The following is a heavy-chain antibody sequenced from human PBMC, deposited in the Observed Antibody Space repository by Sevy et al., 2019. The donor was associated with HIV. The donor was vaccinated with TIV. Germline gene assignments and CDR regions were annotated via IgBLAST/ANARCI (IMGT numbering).Heavy chain of an antibody. J-gene: IGHJ4*02. V-gene: IGHV3-23*01. Sequence: GGSLRLSCAASGFTFSSYAMSWVRQAPGKGLEWVSAISGSGGSTYYADSVKGRFTISRDNSKNTLYLQTNSLRAEDTAVYYCAKVGSDFWSGYHMGGGFDYWGQGTLVTVSS. CDR2: ISGSGGST. CDR3: AKVGSDFWSGYHMGGGFDY. CDR1: GFTFSSYA. D-gene: IGHD3-3*01.